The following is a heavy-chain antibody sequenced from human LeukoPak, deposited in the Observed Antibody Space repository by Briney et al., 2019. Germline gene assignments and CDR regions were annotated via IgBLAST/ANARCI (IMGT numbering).Heavy chain of an antibody. CDR3: ARDLGTTNYFFDY. V-gene: IGHV3-33*01. CDR2: IWYDGSNK. D-gene: IGHD4-17*01. J-gene: IGHJ4*02. CDR1: GFRFSNYG. Sequence: GGSLRLSCAASGFRFSNYGFHWVRQAPGKGLEWVAVIWYDGSNKYYADSVKGRFTISRDNSKNTLYLQMNSLRAEDTAVYYCARDLGTTNYFFDYWGQGTLVTVSS.